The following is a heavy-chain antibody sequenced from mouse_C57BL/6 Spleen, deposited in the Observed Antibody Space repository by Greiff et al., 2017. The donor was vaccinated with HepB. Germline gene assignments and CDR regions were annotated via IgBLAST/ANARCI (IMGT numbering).Heavy chain of an antibody. CDR2: INPYNGGT. J-gene: IGHJ4*01. V-gene: IGHV1-19*01. CDR1: GYTFTDYY. D-gene: IGHD3-2*02. CDR3: ARRQLRLRDYAMDY. Sequence: VQLQQSGPVLVKPGASVKMSCKASGYTFTDYYMNWVKQSHGKSLEWIGVINPYNGGTSYNQKFKGKATLTVDKSSSTAYMELNSLTSEDSAVYYCARRQLRLRDYAMDYWGQGTSVTVSS.